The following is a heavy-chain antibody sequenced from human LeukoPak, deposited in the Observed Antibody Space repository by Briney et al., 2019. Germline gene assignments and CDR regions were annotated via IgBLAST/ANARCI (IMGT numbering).Heavy chain of an antibody. CDR1: GYSFACYW. V-gene: IGHV5-51*01. D-gene: IGHD3-10*01. CDR3: ARKSYGSGSPYGMDV. Sequence: GESLKISCQGSGYSFACYWIGWVRQMPVKGLEWMGFIYPGDSDTRYSPSFQGQVTISADKSISNAYLQWSSLKASDTAMYYCARKSYGSGSPYGMDVWGQGTTVTVSS. CDR2: IYPGDSDT. J-gene: IGHJ6*02.